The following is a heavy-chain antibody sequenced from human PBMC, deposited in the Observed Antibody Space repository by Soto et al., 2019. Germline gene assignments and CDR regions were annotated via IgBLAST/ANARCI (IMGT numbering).Heavy chain of an antibody. Sequence: GASVKVSCKASGYTFTSYAMHWVRQAPGQRLEWMGWINAGNGNTKYSQKFQGRVTITRDTSASTAYMELSSLRSEDTAVYYCAREFNVMITFWWFDPWGQGTLVTVSS. CDR2: INAGNGNT. CDR1: GYTFTSYA. D-gene: IGHD3-16*01. CDR3: AREFNVMITFWWFDP. J-gene: IGHJ5*02. V-gene: IGHV1-3*01.